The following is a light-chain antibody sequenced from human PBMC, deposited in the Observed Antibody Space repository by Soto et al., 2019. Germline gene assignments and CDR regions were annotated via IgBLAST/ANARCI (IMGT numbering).Light chain of an antibody. CDR1: QNVKTR. CDR3: QQYDEWPLT. V-gene: IGKV3-15*01. J-gene: IGKJ4*01. Sequence: EKVMTQSPDTLSVSPGERATLSCWASQNVKTRLAWYQQKPGQAPRLLIYDAFTRATGIPARFSGSASGTEFTLTISSLQSEDFALYYCQQYDEWPLTIGGGTKVEIK. CDR2: DAF.